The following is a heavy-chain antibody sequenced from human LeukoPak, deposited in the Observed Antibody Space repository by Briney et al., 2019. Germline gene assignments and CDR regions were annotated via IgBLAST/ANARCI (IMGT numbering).Heavy chain of an antibody. J-gene: IGHJ4*02. D-gene: IGHD6-19*01. CDR2: IYSSGTT. CDR3: ARDRIAVAGTEGTYFDY. V-gene: IGHV4-4*07. Sequence: SETLSLTCTVSGASISKYYWSWIRQPAGKGLEWIGRIYSSGTTDYNPSLRSRLTMSVDTSKNQFSLKLSSVTAADTAVYYCARDRIAVAGTEGTYFDYWGQGTLVTVSS. CDR1: GASISKYY.